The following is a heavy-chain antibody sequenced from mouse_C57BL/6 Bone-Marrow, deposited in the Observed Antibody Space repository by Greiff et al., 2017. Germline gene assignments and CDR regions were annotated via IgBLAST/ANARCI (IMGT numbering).Heavy chain of an antibody. D-gene: IGHD1-1*01. Sequence: VKLVESGPGLVAPSQSLSITCTVSGFSLTSYAISWVSQPPGKGLEWLGVIWTGGGTNYYSALKSRLSISKHNAKSQVFSKMNSLQTHETARYYCARRGSYWYFDVWGTGTTVTVSS. J-gene: IGHJ1*03. CDR3: ARRGSYWYFDV. CDR2: IWTGGGT. CDR1: GFSLTSYA. V-gene: IGHV2-9-1*01.